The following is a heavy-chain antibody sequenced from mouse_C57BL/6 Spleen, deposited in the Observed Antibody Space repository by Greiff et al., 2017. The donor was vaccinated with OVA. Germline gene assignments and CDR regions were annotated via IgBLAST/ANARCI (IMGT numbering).Heavy chain of an antibody. CDR2: IHPNSGST. CDR3: ARLDCIPYYAMDY. V-gene: IGHV1-64*01. Sequence: QVQLQQPGAELVKPGASVKLSCKASGYTFTSYWMHWVKQRPGQGLEWIGMIHPNSGSTNYNEKFKSKATLTVDKSSSTAYMQLSSLTSEDSAVYYCARLDCIPYYAMDYWGQGTSVTVSS. J-gene: IGHJ4*01. CDR1: GYTFTSYW.